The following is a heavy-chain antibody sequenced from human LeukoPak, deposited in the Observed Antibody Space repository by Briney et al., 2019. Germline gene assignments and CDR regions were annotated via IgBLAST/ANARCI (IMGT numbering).Heavy chain of an antibody. J-gene: IGHJ4*02. CDR3: ARDLGSSGYLDY. Sequence: GGSLRLSCAASGFTVSSNYMSWVRQAPGKGLEWVSYISSSGSTIYYADSVKGRFTISRDNAKNSLYLQMNSLRAEDTAVYYCARDLGSSGYLDYWGQGTLVTVSS. CDR1: GFTVSSNY. CDR2: ISSSGSTI. V-gene: IGHV3-11*04. D-gene: IGHD3-22*01.